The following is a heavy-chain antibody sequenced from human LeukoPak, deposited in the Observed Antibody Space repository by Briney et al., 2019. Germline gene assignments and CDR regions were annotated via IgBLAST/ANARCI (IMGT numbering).Heavy chain of an antibody. Sequence: PGGSLRLSCAASGFTFNNYWMSWVRQAPGKGLEWVANIKQDGSEKYYVDSVKGRFTISSDNAKNSLCLQMDSLRAEDTAVYYCARRYCSGGSCYSTFDYWGQGTLVTVSS. CDR3: ARRYCSGGSCYSTFDY. CDR1: GFTFNNYW. J-gene: IGHJ4*02. V-gene: IGHV3-7*01. CDR2: IKQDGSEK. D-gene: IGHD2-15*01.